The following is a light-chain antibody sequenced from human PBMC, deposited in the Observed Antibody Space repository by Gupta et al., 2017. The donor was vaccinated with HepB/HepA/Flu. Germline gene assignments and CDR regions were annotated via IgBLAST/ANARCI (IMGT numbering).Light chain of an antibody. V-gene: IGKV2-28*01. J-gene: IGKJ3*01. CDR3: MQALQTRVT. CDR1: QSLLHSNGYNY. Sequence: DIVMTQSPLSLPVTPGEPASISCRSSQSLLHSNGYNYLDWYLQKPGQSPQLLIYLGSNRAYGVPERFSGSGSGTDFTLKISRVEAEDVGVYYCMQALQTRVTFGPGTKVDIK. CDR2: LGS.